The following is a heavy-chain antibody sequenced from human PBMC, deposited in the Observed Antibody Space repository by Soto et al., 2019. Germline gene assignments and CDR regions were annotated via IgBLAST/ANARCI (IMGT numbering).Heavy chain of an antibody. J-gene: IGHJ4*02. CDR1: GGSFSGYY. Sequence: QVQLQQWGAGLLKPSETLSLTCAVYGGSFSGYYWSWIRQXPGKGLEWIGEINHSGSTNYNPSLKSRVTISXXXXXXXXXXXXXXXXXXXXXXXXXXXXXXXXXXXXXXXXFFDYWGQGTLVTVSS. CDR2: INHSGST. V-gene: IGHV4-34*01. CDR3: XXXXXXXXXXXXXXXFFDY.